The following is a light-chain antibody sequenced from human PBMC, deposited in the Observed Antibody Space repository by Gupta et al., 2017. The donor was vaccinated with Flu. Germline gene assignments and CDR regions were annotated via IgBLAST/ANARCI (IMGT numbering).Light chain of an antibody. CDR1: NTRSEK. CDR3: QVCDRSNGV. V-gene: IGLV3-9*01. J-gene: IGLJ3*02. Sequence: TCGKNNTRSEKGYWQHQKRCQATVMFNYNDSNRAVRIPLTVSGANSANTATLTISGAKAEDEADYYCQVCDRSNGVFGGGTKLTVL. CDR2: NDS.